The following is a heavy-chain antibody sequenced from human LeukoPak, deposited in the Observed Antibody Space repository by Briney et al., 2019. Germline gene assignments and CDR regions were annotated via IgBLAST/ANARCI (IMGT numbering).Heavy chain of an antibody. CDR1: GGTFSSYA. CDR3: AREIRAYSSGWTLMTYFDY. J-gene: IGHJ4*02. Sequence: VASVKASCKASGGTFSSYAISWVRQAPGQGLEWMGWISAYNGNTNYAQKLQGRVTMTTDTSTSTAYMELRSLRSDDTAVYYCAREIRAYSSGWTLMTYFDYWGQGTLVTVSS. D-gene: IGHD6-19*01. CDR2: ISAYNGNT. V-gene: IGHV1-18*01.